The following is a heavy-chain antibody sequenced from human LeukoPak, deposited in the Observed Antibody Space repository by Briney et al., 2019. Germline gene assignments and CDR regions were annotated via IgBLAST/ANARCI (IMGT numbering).Heavy chain of an antibody. V-gene: IGHV4-31*03. CDR2: IYYSGTT. CDR1: GDSINTGGYY. D-gene: IGHD4-11*01. CDR3: ARDPTPGMYYFDY. Sequence: TSETLSLTCTVSGDSINTGGYYWNWIRQHPGKGLEWIGYIYYSGTTYYNPSLKSRPTISLDTSKNQFSLKLSSVTAADTAVYYCARDPTPGMYYFDYWGQGNLVTVSS. J-gene: IGHJ4*02.